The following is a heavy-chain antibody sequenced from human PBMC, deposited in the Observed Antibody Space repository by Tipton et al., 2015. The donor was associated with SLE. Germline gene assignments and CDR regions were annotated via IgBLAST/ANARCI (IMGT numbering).Heavy chain of an antibody. Sequence: TLSLTCTVSGGSFNSYFWNWIRQPPGKGLEWIGYIYYSGSTNYNPSLKSRVTISVDTSKIQFSLKLSSVTAADTAVYYCARTSFCGGGTCFSLDYWGQGTLVTVSS. CDR1: GGSFNSYF. D-gene: IGHD2-15*01. V-gene: IGHV4-59*08. J-gene: IGHJ4*02. CDR2: IYYSGST. CDR3: ARTSFCGGGTCFSLDY.